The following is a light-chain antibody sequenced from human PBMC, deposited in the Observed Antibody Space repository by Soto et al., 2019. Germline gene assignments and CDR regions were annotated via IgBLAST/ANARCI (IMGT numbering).Light chain of an antibody. CDR3: QEYNTWPWT. CDR1: QSVNTI. CDR2: GAS. J-gene: IGKJ1*01. V-gene: IGKV3-15*01. Sequence: ETLMTQSPATLSVSPGERATLSCRASQSVNTILAWYQQKLGQAPRVLIYGASTRATGIPARFTGSGSGTEFILTITSLQSEDSAVYYCQEYNTWPWTFGQGTKVEFK.